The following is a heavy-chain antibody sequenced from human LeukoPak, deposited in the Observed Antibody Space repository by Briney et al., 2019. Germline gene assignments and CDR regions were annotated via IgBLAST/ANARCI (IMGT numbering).Heavy chain of an antibody. D-gene: IGHD3-3*01. J-gene: IGHJ4*02. Sequence: SETLSLTCTVSGGSVSSGSYYWSWIRQPPGKGLEWIGYIYYSGNTNYNPSLKSRVTISVDTSKSQFSLKLSSVTAADTAVYYCARDTVLRFLEWFRGFDYWGQGTLVTVSS. V-gene: IGHV4-61*01. CDR2: IYYSGNT. CDR3: ARDTVLRFLEWFRGFDY. CDR1: GGSVSSGSYY.